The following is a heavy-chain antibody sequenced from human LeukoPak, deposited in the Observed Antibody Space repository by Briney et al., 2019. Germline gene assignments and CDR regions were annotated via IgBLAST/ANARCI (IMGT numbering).Heavy chain of an antibody. V-gene: IGHV3-53*01. CDR2: IYGGGNT. D-gene: IGHD4-23*01. CDR3: ARRGDGGRSFDY. Sequence: GGSLRLSGAASGFTVGSSYMNWVRQAPGKGLEWVSLIYGGGNTYYADSVKGRFTISRDNSKNTLYLQMNSLRAEDTAVYYCARRGDGGRSFDYWGQGTLVTVSS. CDR1: GFTVGSSY. J-gene: IGHJ4*02.